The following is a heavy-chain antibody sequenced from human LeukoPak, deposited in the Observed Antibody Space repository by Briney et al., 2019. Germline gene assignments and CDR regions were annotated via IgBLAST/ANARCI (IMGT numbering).Heavy chain of an antibody. CDR2: IGTAGDT. CDR3: ARASRYGLNWFDP. Sequence: GGSLRLSCAASGFTFSSYDMHWVRQPTGGGLEWVSGIGTAGDTYYLGSVKGRFTISRENAQNSLYLQMNSLRAGDTAVYYCARASRYGLNWFDPWGQGTLVTVSS. V-gene: IGHV3-13*01. J-gene: IGHJ5*02. CDR1: GFTFSSYD. D-gene: IGHD3-10*01.